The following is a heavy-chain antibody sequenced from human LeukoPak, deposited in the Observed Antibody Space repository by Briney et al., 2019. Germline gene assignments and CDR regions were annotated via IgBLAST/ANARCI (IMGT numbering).Heavy chain of an antibody. D-gene: IGHD3-22*01. CDR2: IYPGDSDT. CDR1: GYSFTSYW. J-gene: IGHJ4*02. CDR3: AGRRWLSLYYFDY. V-gene: IGHV5-51*01. Sequence: GESLKISCKGSGYSFTSYWIGWVRQMSGKGLEWMGIIYPGDSDTRYSPSFQGQVTISADKSISTAYLQWSSLKASDTAMYYCAGRRWLSLYYFDYWGQGTLVTVSS.